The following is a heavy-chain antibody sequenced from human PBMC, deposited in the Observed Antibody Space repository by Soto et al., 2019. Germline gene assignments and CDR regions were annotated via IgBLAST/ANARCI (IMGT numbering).Heavy chain of an antibody. J-gene: IGHJ3*02. CDR1: GYTFTSYG. Sequence: ASVKVSCKASGYTFTSYGISWVRQAPGQGLEWMGRISAYNGNTNYAQKLQGRVTMTTDTSTSTAYMELRSLRSDDTAVYYCAREREAGGTPYDAFDIWGQGTMVTVSS. V-gene: IGHV1-18*01. D-gene: IGHD3-16*01. CDR2: ISAYNGNT. CDR3: AREREAGGTPYDAFDI.